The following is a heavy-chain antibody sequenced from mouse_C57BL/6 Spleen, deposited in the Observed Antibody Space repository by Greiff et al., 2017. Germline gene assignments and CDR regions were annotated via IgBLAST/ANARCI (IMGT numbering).Heavy chain of an antibody. V-gene: IGHV14-1*01. CDR3: TTWGTTVVPFDY. D-gene: IGHD1-1*01. J-gene: IGHJ2*01. CDR1: GFNIKDYY. CDR2: IDPEDGDT. Sequence: DVKLVESGAELVRPGASVKLSCTASGFNIKDYYMHWVKQRPEQGLEWIGRIDPEDGDTEYAPKFQGKATMTADTSSNTAYLQLSSLTSEDTAVYYCTTWGTTVVPFDYWGQGTTLTVAS.